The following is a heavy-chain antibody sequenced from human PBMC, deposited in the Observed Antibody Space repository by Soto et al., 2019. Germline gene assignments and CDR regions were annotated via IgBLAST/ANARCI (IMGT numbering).Heavy chain of an antibody. J-gene: IGHJ4*02. CDR2: ISYDGSNK. V-gene: IGHV3-30*18. CDR3: AKEWRTYYRDYFAY. D-gene: IGHD3-10*01. CDR1: GVTFSSYG. Sequence: PGGSLRLSCAASGVTFSSYGMHWVRQAPGKGLEWVAVISYDGSNKYYADSVKGRFTISRDNSKNTLYLQMNSLRAEDTAVYYCAKEWRTYYRDYFAYRGQGTLVPVSS.